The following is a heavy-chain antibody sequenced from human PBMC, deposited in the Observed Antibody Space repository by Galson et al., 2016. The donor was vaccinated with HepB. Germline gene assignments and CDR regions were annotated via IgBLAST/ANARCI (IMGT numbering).Heavy chain of an antibody. D-gene: IGHD4-11*01. Sequence: SVKVSCKASGYTFASYGIAWVRQAPGQGLEWMGWISSYDDNIKYAQKFQGRLTMTIYSATDTAYMGLRSLRSDDTAIYYCARERGNYAYFDYWGQGTLVTVSS. CDR2: ISSYDDNI. CDR1: GYTFASYG. V-gene: IGHV1-18*01. J-gene: IGHJ4*02. CDR3: ARERGNYAYFDY.